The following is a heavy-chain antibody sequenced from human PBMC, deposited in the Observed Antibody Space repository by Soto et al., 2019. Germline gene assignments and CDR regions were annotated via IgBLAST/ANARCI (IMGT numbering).Heavy chain of an antibody. CDR2: VSAYNGNT. V-gene: IGHV1-18*01. CDR3: TRGAGQGSGSYD. Sequence: QVQLVQSGAEVKKPGASVKVSCKASGYIFTSYGITWVRQAPGQGLEWMGWVSAYNGNTQYAQKLQGRVTMSTDTFTSTAYMELRSLRSDDTAVYYCTRGAGQGSGSYDWGQGTRVTVSS. D-gene: IGHD3-10*01. CDR1: GYIFTSYG. J-gene: IGHJ4*02.